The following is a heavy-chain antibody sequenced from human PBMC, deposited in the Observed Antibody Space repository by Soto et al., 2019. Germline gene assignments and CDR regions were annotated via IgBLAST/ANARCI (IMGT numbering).Heavy chain of an antibody. Sequence: GGSLXLSCADSGFTFXNSAMXXXRXXSGKGLDWFSSISDSGVSTYYADSVKGRFTISRDNSKSTLYLQMNSLIAEDTAVYYCAKETYSCSSHFDYWGQGTLVTVSS. J-gene: IGHJ4*02. CDR2: ISDSGVST. V-gene: IGHV3-23*01. CDR3: AKETYSCSSHFDY. CDR1: GFTFXNSA. D-gene: IGHD6-6*01.